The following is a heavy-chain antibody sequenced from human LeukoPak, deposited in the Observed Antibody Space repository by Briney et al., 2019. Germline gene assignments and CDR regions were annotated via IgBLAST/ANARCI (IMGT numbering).Heavy chain of an antibody. J-gene: IGHJ6*02. CDR3: VKRYSSSYYGMDV. V-gene: IGHV3-64D*06. D-gene: IGHD6-13*01. CDR2: ITSNGGST. Sequence: PGGSLRLSCSASGFTFSSYAMHWVRQAPGNGLEYVSAITSNGGSTYYADSVKGRFTISRDNSKNTLYLQMSSLRAEDTAVYYCVKRYSSSYYGMDVWGQGTTVTVSS. CDR1: GFTFSSYA.